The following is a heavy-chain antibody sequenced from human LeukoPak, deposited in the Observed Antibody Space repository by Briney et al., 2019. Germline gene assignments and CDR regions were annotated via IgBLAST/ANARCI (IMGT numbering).Heavy chain of an antibody. D-gene: IGHD3-16*01. Sequence: AGSLRLTCAASGFTFSSYGKHWVRQAPGKGLEWVAVIWYDGGNKYYADSVKGRFTISRDNSKNTLYLQMNSLRAEDTAVYYCARAGDNKSYYYYMDVWGKGTTVTVSS. J-gene: IGHJ6*03. CDR3: ARAGDNKSYYYYMDV. CDR2: IWYDGGNK. V-gene: IGHV3-33*01. CDR1: GFTFSSYG.